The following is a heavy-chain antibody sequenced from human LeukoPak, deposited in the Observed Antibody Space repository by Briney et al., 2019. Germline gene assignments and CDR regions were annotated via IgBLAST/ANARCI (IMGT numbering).Heavy chain of an antibody. V-gene: IGHV3-30*02. J-gene: IGHJ4*02. D-gene: IGHD3-3*01. CDR2: IRYDGSNK. CDR3: ANDFWSGDLVSG. CDR1: GFTFSSYG. Sequence: GGSLRLSCAASGFTFSSYGMHWVRQAPGKGLEWVAFIRYDGSNKYYADSVKGRFTISRDNSKNTLYLQMNSLRAEDTAVYYCANDFWSGDLVSGWGPGTLVTVSS.